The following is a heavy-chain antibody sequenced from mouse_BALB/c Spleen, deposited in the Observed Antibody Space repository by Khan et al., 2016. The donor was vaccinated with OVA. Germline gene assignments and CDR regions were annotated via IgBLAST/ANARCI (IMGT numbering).Heavy chain of an antibody. V-gene: IGHV3-8*02. CDR1: GDSITSAY. CDR3: TRSRWGYYVD. D-gene: IGHD2-3*01. Sequence: VQLKQSGPSLVKPSQTLSLTCSVTGDSITSAYWHWIRKFPGNELEYMGYISYSGGTYYNPSLKSRISITRDTSKNQFYLQLNSVTTEDTATYYCTRSRWGYYVDWGQGTTLTVSS. J-gene: IGHJ2*01. CDR2: ISYSGGT.